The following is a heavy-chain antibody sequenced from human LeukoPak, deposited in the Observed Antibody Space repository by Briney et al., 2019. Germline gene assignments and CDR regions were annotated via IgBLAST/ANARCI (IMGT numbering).Heavy chain of an antibody. CDR1: GFAFSSYA. CDR2: ISSNTNYI. V-gene: IGHV3-21*01. Sequence: GGSLRLSCAASGFAFSSYAMSWVRQAPGKGLEWVSSISSNTNYIYYADSVRGRFTISRDNAKNSLYLQMNSLRAEDTAVYYCASGPPTDYWGQGTLVTVSS. CDR3: ASGPPTDY. J-gene: IGHJ4*02.